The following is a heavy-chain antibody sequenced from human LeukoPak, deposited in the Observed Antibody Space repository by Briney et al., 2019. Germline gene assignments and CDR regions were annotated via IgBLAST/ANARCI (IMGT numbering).Heavy chain of an antibody. D-gene: IGHD6-13*01. CDR1: GFSVGGNY. CDR3: AKYSSSWYPINYYYYGMDV. J-gene: IGHJ6*02. Sequence: GGSLRLSCAASGFSVGGNYISWVRQAPGKGLEWVSMIYSDGSIFHADSVKGRFTMSRDNSRNTLDLQMNSLRAEDTAVYYCAKYSSSWYPINYYYYGMDVWGQGTTVTVSS. CDR2: IYSDGSI. V-gene: IGHV3-53*01.